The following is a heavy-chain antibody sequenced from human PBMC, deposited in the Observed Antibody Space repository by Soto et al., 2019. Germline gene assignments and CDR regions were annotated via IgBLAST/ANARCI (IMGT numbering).Heavy chain of an antibody. Sequence: WGSLRISCAASGFTFSSYWMSWVRQAPGKGLELVANIKQDGSEKYYVDSVKGRFTISRDNAKNSLYLQMNSLRAEDTAVYYCARDSNRAPGTPWAYYYYYGMDVWGQGTTVTVSS. CDR1: GFTFSSYW. V-gene: IGHV3-7*03. CDR3: ARDSNRAPGTPWAYYYYYGMDV. CDR2: IKQDGSEK. D-gene: IGHD6-13*01. J-gene: IGHJ6*02.